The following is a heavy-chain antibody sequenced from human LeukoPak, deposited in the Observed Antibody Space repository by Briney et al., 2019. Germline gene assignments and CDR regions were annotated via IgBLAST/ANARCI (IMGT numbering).Heavy chain of an antibody. CDR1: GYTFTGYY. Sequence: ASVKVSCKASGYTFTGYYIHWVRQAPGQGLEWMGWVNPNSGGTNYAQKFQGRVTMTRDTSISTAYMELSRLRSDDTAVYYCARAVYGSGSYNDYWGQGTLVTVSS. CDR3: ARAVYGSGSYNDY. V-gene: IGHV1-2*02. D-gene: IGHD3-10*01. CDR2: VNPNSGGT. J-gene: IGHJ4*02.